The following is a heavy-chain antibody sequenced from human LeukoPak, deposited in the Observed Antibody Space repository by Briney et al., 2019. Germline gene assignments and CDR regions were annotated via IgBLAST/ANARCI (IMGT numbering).Heavy chain of an antibody. CDR1: GGSISGSY. D-gene: IGHD4-17*01. J-gene: IGHJ4*02. V-gene: IGHV4-59*01. Sequence: PSETLSLTCTVSGGSISGSYWSWLRQPPGKGLEWIAYMYNSGSTNYNPSLKSRVTISIDTSKNQFSLKLSSLTAADTAIYYCARGIESYGDYGYWGQGILVTVSS. CDR3: ARGIESYGDYGY. CDR2: MYNSGST.